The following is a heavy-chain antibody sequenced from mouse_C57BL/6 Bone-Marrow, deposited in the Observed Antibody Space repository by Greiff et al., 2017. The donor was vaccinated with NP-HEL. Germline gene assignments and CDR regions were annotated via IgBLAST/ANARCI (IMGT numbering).Heavy chain of an antibody. J-gene: IGHJ4*01. Sequence: EVHLVESGEGLVKPGGSLKLSCAASGFTFSSYAMSWVRQTPEKRLEWVAYISSGGDYIYYADTVKGRFTISRDNARNTLYLQMSSLKSEDTAMYYCTGHSLYYAMDYWGQGTSVTVSS. CDR2: ISSGGDYI. CDR1: GFTFSSYA. V-gene: IGHV5-9-1*02. CDR3: TGHSLYYAMDY. D-gene: IGHD6-1*01.